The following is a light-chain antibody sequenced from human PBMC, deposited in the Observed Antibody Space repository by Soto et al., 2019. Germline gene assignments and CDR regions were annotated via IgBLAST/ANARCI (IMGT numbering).Light chain of an antibody. J-gene: IGKJ5*01. V-gene: IGKV3-20*01. CDR3: QQYGSSSIT. CDR1: QTVGKNY. CDR2: GAS. Sequence: EIVFTQSPGTPSVSPGDGATLSCRASQTVGKNYLAWYQQGPGQAPRLLIHGASSRATGIPDKFSGRGSGTDFTLTISRLETEELAVYDCQQYGSSSITVGLGTRREIK.